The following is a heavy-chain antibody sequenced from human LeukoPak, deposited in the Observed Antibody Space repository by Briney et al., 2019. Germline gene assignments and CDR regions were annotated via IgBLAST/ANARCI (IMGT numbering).Heavy chain of an antibody. D-gene: IGHD2-21*01. V-gene: IGHV3-23*01. CDR1: GFTFSSYA. Sequence: PGGSLRLSCAASGFTFSSYAMSWVRQVPGKGLEWVSSISASGGVTHYADSVKGRFTISRDNSKNTLYLQRSSLRAEDTAVYHCARGRATYCFDYWGQGTLVTVSS. CDR3: ARGRATYCFDY. CDR2: ISASGGVT. J-gene: IGHJ4*02.